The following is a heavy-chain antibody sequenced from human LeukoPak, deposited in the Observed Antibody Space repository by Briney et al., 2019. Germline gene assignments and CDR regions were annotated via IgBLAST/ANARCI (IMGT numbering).Heavy chain of an antibody. Sequence: GGSLRLSCAASGFTVSSNYMSWVRQAPGKGLEWVSVIYSGGSTYYADSVKGRFTISRDNSKNTLYLQMNSLRAEDTAVYYCARGIVLRFLEWPPQYAFDIWGQGTMVTVSS. D-gene: IGHD3-3*01. CDR2: IYSGGST. V-gene: IGHV3-66*01. J-gene: IGHJ3*02. CDR3: ARGIVLRFLEWPPQYAFDI. CDR1: GFTVSSNY.